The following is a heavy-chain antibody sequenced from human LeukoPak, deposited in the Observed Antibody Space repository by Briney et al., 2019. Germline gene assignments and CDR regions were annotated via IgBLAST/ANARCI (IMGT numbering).Heavy chain of an antibody. V-gene: IGHV1-2*04. Sequence: ASVKVSCKASGGTFSSYAISWVRQAPGQGLEWMGWINPNSGGTNYAQKFQGWVTMTRDTSISTAYMELSRLRSDDTAVYYCARGGYDFYYYYGMDVWGQGTTVTVSS. D-gene: IGHD5-12*01. CDR1: GGTFSSYA. J-gene: IGHJ6*02. CDR3: ARGGYDFYYYYGMDV. CDR2: INPNSGGT.